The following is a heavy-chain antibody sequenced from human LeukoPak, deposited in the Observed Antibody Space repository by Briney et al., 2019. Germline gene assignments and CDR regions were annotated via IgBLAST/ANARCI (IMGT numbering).Heavy chain of an antibody. Sequence: GGALRLSSIPPGLTFTVYGTSWVRQALGKGVERVSAISGSGGRTYNAETVRSRVTISRDKTKKTLYLEIYRQRDEETAVYNTAARFDYWGQGPLVTVSS. V-gene: IGHV3-23*01. CDR1: GLTFTVYG. CDR2: ISGSGGRT. CDR3: AARFDY. J-gene: IGHJ4*02.